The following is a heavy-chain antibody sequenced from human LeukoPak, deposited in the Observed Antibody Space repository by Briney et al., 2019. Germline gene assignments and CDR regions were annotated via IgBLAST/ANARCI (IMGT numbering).Heavy chain of an antibody. V-gene: IGHV3-66*04. D-gene: IGHD6-6*01. CDR3: AKPGSSRGIAGRRPTKYYFDY. J-gene: IGHJ4*02. Sequence: GGSLRLSCAASGFTVSTNYVSWVRQAPGKGLEWVSVIYRGGGTAYADSVKDRFTISRDNFKNMVYLHMNSLRAEDTAVYYCAKPGSSRGIAGRRPTKYYFDYWGQGTLVTVSS. CDR1: GFTVSTNY. CDR2: IYRGGGT.